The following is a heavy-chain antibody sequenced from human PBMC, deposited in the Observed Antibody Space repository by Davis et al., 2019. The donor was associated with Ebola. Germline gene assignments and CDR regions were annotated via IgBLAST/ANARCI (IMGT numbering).Heavy chain of an antibody. CDR3: AKDYGSGSYSY. CDR2: IIPILGIA. CDR1: GGTFSSYA. Sequence: SVKVPCKASGGTFSSYAISWVRQAPGQGLEWMGRIIPILGIANYAQKLQGRVTMTTDTSTSTAYMELRSLRSDDTAVYYCAKDYGSGSYSYWGQGTLVTVSS. V-gene: IGHV1-69*04. J-gene: IGHJ4*02. D-gene: IGHD3-10*01.